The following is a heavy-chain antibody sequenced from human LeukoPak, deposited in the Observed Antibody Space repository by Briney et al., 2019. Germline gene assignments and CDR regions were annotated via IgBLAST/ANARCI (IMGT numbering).Heavy chain of an antibody. D-gene: IGHD2-2*02. J-gene: IGHJ4*02. CDR3: ARDAVVVPAAIHV. CDR2: ISSSGSTI. Sequence: GGSLRLSCAASGFTFSDYYMSWIRQAPGKGLEWVSYISSSGSTIYYADSVKGRFTISRDNAKNSLYLQMNSLRAEDTAVYYCARDAVVVPAAIHVWGQGTLVTVSS. CDR1: GFTFSDYY. V-gene: IGHV3-11*04.